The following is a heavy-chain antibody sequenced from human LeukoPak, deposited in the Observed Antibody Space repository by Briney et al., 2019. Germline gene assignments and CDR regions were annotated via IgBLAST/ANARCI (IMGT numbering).Heavy chain of an antibody. V-gene: IGHV3-74*01. CDR2: SNSDGITT. CDR3: ARGRYYFEY. Sequence: GGSLGLSCAASGFTFNTYWMHWVRQAPGKGLVWVSRSNSDGITTTYADSVRGRFAISRDNDKNTLYLQMNRLRAEDTAVYYCARGRYYFEYWGQGILVTVSS. J-gene: IGHJ4*02. CDR1: GFTFNTYW.